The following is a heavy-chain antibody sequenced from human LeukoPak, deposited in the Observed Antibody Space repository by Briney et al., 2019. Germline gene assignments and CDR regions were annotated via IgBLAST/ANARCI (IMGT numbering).Heavy chain of an antibody. D-gene: IGHD5-18*01. Sequence: SVKVSCKASGGTFSSYAISWVRQAPGQGLEWMGGIIPIFGTANYAQKFQGRDTITADESTSTAYMELSSLRSEDTAVYYCARDNYGIQHVGPAFDYWGQGTLVTVSS. CDR1: GGTFSSYA. CDR3: ARDNYGIQHVGPAFDY. J-gene: IGHJ4*02. V-gene: IGHV1-69*13. CDR2: IIPIFGTA.